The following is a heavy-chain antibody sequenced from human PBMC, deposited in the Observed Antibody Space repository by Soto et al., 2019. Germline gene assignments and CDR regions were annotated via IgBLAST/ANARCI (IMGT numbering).Heavy chain of an antibody. CDR2: IIPRFRTA. J-gene: IGHJ5*02. Sequence: SVKVSCKASGGTFSSYTISWVRQAPGQGLEWMGRIIPRFRTANYAQKFQGRVTITADESTSTAYMELSSLRSEDTAVYYCARDFSGSYYYNWFDPWGQGTLVTVSS. D-gene: IGHD1-26*01. V-gene: IGHV1-69*13. CDR3: ARDFSGSYYYNWFDP. CDR1: GGTFSSYT.